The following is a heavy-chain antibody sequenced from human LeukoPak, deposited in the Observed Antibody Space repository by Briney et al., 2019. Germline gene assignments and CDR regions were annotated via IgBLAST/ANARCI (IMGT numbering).Heavy chain of an antibody. Sequence: PSETLSLTCTVSGGSVSSYYWSWIQQPPGKGLEGIGYIHYSGNTDYNPSLKSRVTISVDTSKNQFSLKMNSVTAADTAIYYCARVQWLPLDVFNFWGQGTMVTVSS. V-gene: IGHV4-59*02. J-gene: IGHJ3*01. CDR3: ARVQWLPLDVFNF. D-gene: IGHD6-19*01. CDR2: IHYSGNT. CDR1: GGSVSSYY.